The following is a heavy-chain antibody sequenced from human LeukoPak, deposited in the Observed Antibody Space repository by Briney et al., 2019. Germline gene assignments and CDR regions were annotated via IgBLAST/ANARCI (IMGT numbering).Heavy chain of an antibody. Sequence: ASVKVSCKASGYTFPGYYMHWVRQAPGQGLQWMGWLNPNSGGTNYAQEFQDRVNMTRDTSISTAYMELSRLRSDDTAVYYCARDYDYDSSGYYSLFDYWGQGTLVTVSS. J-gene: IGHJ4*02. CDR3: ARDYDYDSSGYYSLFDY. V-gene: IGHV1-2*02. CDR1: GYTFPGYY. CDR2: LNPNSGGT. D-gene: IGHD3-22*01.